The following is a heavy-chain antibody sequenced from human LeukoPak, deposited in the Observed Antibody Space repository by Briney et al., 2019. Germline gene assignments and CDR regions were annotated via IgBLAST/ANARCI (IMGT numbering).Heavy chain of an antibody. CDR1: GYTFTSYG. V-gene: IGHV1-18*01. J-gene: IGHJ4*01. CDR3: ARDRGNPQYYYDSSGSSLDY. Sequence: GASVKVSCKASGYTFTSYGISWVRQAPGQGLEWMGWISAYNGNTNYAQKFQGRVTMITDTSTNTAYMELRSLRSDDTAVYYCARDRGNPQYYYDSSGSSLDYWGQGTRVTVSS. D-gene: IGHD3-22*01. CDR2: ISAYNGNT.